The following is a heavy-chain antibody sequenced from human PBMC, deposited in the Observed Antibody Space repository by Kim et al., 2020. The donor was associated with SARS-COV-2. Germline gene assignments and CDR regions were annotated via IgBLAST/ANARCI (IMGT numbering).Heavy chain of an antibody. V-gene: IGHV3-30*02. CDR3: AKCPGVLSGSCSTLAYFDD. Sequence: GRFSISRDNSKNTLYLQMDSLRPEDSALYYCAKCPGVLSGSCSTLAYFDDWGQGTLVTVSS. J-gene: IGHJ4*02. D-gene: IGHD2-15*01.